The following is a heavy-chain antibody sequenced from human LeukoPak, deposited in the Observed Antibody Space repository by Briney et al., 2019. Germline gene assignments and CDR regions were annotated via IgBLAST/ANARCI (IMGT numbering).Heavy chain of an antibody. J-gene: IGHJ4*02. CDR2: INTNTGNP. Sequence: ASVKVSCKASGYTFIHYGITWVRQAPGQGLEWMGWINTNTGNPTYAQGFTGRFVFSLDTSVSTAYLQISSLKAEDTAVYYCASYGDYLADWGQGTLVTVSS. D-gene: IGHD4-17*01. V-gene: IGHV7-4-1*02. CDR3: ASYGDYLAD. CDR1: GYTFIHYG.